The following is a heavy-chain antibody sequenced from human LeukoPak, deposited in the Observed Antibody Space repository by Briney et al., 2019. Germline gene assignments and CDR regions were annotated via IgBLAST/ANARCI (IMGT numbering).Heavy chain of an antibody. J-gene: IGHJ5*02. V-gene: IGHV4-30-4*01. Sequence: SETLSLTCAVSGVPFSDYYWSWIRQPPGKGLEWIAYMYYSGSTYYNPSLKSRVTMSADTSKNQLSLKLSSVTAADTAVYYCARPYYYDSRIDPWGQGILVTVSS. CDR1: GVPFSDYY. CDR3: ARPYYYDSRIDP. CDR2: MYYSGST. D-gene: IGHD3-22*01.